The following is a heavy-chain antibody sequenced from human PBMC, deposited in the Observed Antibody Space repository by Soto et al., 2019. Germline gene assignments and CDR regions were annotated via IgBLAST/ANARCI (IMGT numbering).Heavy chain of an antibody. V-gene: IGHV1-46*03. CDR1: GYTFTGYY. CDR3: TQTLDSGNSIFVDY. D-gene: IGHD2-21*02. Sequence: ASVKVSCKASGYTFTGYYMHWVRQAPGQGLEWMGIINPNSGGTSYAQKFQGRVTMTRDTSTSTVYMELSSLRSEDTAVYYCTQTLDSGNSIFVDYWGQGTLVTVSS. J-gene: IGHJ4*02. CDR2: INPNSGGT.